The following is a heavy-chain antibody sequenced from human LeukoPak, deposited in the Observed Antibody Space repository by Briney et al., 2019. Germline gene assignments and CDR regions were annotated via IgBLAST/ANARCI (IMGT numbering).Heavy chain of an antibody. CDR2: IYYSGST. CDR1: GGSISSYY. CDR3: ARVRGIAAAGTFDI. D-gene: IGHD6-13*01. J-gene: IGHJ3*02. V-gene: IGHV4-59*01. Sequence: SETLSLTCTVSGGSISSYYWSWIRQPPGKGLEWIGYIYYSGSTNYNPSLKSRVTISVDTSKNQFSLKLSSVTAADTAVYYCARVRGIAAAGTFDIWGQGTMVTVSS.